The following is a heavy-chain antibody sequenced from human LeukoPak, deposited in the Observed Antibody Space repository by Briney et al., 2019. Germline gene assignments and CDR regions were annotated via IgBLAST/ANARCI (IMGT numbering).Heavy chain of an antibody. Sequence: PGGSLRLSCAVSGFTFSSYWMNWVRQAPGKGLEWVASIRQDGGEKSYVDSVKGRFTISRDNTIDSVYLQMSSLRAEDTAVYYCARDGTAAGLYFDLRGHGTLVTVSS. V-gene: IGHV3-7*01. CDR2: IRQDGGEK. J-gene: IGHJ4*01. D-gene: IGHD6-13*01. CDR3: ARDGTAAGLYFDL. CDR1: GFTFSSYW.